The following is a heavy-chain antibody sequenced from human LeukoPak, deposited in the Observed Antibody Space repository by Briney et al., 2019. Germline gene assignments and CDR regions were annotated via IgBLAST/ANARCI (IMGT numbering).Heavy chain of an antibody. CDR3: ARDRGAGTPFDP. D-gene: IGHD1-1*01. CDR2: ISYDGSNK. Sequence: PGGSLRLSCAASGFTFSSYAMHWVRQAPGKGLEWVAVISYDGSNKYYADSVKGRFTISRDNSKNTLYLQMNSLRAEDTAVYYCARDRGAGTPFDPWGQGTLVTVSS. J-gene: IGHJ5*02. V-gene: IGHV3-30-3*01. CDR1: GFTFSSYA.